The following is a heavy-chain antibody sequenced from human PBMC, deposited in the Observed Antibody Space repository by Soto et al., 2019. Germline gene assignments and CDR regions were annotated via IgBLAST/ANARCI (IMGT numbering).Heavy chain of an antibody. J-gene: IGHJ6*02. CDR1: GYTFTSYC. D-gene: IGHD2-21*02. Sequence: DSVKVSCNASGYTFTSYCMHWVRQAPGQRLEWMGWINAGNGNTKYSQKFQGRVTITRDTSASTAYMELSSLRSEDTAVYYCARSGPLGPTDDYYYGMDVWGQGTTVTVSS. V-gene: IGHV1-3*01. CDR3: ARSGPLGPTDDYYYGMDV. CDR2: INAGNGNT.